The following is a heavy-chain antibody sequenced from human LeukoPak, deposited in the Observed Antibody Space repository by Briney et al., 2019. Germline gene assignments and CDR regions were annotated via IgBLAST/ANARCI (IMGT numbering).Heavy chain of an antibody. CDR2: ISAYNGNT. D-gene: IGHD3-22*01. V-gene: IGHV1-18*01. Sequence: GASVKVSCRASGYTFMMYGMNWVRQAPGQGLEWVGWISAYNGNTDYAQNFQDRVTLTRDTSTNTVFMELTSLRSDDTAVYYCARPHFYESSGLYDYWGQGTLVTVSS. CDR3: ARPHFYESSGLYDY. CDR1: GYTFMMYG. J-gene: IGHJ4*02.